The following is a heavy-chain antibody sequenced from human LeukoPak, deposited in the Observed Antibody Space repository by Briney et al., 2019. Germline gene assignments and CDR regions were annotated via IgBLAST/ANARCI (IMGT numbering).Heavy chain of an antibody. CDR3: LLLWPRWA. CDR1: GITFNNYW. D-gene: IGHD3-10*01. CDR2: IYSDGSST. Sequence: GGSLRLSCAASGITFNNYWMHWVRQVPGKELVWVSRIYSDGSSTSYADSVKGRFTISRDSAKNTMYLQMNSLRPDDTAVHYCLLLWPRWAWGQGTLVTVSS. V-gene: IGHV3-74*01. J-gene: IGHJ5*02.